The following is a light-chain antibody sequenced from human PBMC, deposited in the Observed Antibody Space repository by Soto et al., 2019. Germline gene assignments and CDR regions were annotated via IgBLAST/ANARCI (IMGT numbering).Light chain of an antibody. V-gene: IGKV3-20*01. CDR3: QQYGRSPGT. J-gene: IGKJ1*01. CDR1: QSVSSNY. Sequence: EIVLTQSPGTLSLSPGERATLSCRASQSVSSNYFAWYQQKPGQAPRLLISGASSRATGIPDRFSGSGSGTDFTLTISRLEPEDFAVYFCQQYGRSPGTFGQGTKVEIK. CDR2: GAS.